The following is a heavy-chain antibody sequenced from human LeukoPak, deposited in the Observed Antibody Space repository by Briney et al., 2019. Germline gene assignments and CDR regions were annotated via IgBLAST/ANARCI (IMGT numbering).Heavy chain of an antibody. CDR3: AKDREWWNPLDY. CDR2: ISYDGSEK. V-gene: IGHV3-30*18. J-gene: IGHJ4*02. D-gene: IGHD2-8*01. Sequence: GGSLRLSCAGSGFSFSTYAMNWVRQAPGKGLEWVAVISYDGSEKYYADSVKGRFTISRDNSKNTLYLQMNSLRAEDTAVYYCAKDREWWNPLDYWGQGTLVTVSS. CDR1: GFSFSTYA.